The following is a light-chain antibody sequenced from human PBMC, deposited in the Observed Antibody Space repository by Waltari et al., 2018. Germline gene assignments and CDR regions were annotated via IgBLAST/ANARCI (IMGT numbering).Light chain of an antibody. V-gene: IGKV3-11*01. CDR2: DAS. Sequence: TQSPATLSLSPGESATLSCRASQSIDIYLAWYQQRPGQAPRLLISDASYRATGIPARFRGSGSGTDFTLTISSLEPEDFAVYSCQQRSRWPLTFGGGTKVEL. CDR1: QSIDIY. CDR3: QQRSRWPLT. J-gene: IGKJ4*01.